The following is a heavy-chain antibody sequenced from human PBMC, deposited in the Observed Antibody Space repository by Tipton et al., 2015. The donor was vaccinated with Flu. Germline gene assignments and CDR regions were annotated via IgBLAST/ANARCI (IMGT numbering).Heavy chain of an antibody. CDR2: ISGYTGDT. J-gene: IGHJ6*02. CDR1: GYTFPSYG. CDR3: ARDMVQGVVTPYYYGMDV. D-gene: IGHD3-10*01. Sequence: QLVQSGAEVKKPGASVKVSCKASGYTFPSYGISWVRQAPGHGLEWMGWISGYTGDTEFARKFQGRVTMTTDTSTTTASMELRSLRLDDTAIYYCARDMVQGVVTPYYYGMDVWGQGTTVIVTS. V-gene: IGHV1-18*01.